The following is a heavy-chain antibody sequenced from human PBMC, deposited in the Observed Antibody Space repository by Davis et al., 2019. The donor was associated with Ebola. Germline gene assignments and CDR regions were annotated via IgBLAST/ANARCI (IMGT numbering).Heavy chain of an antibody. CDR2: ISLSSSTI. D-gene: IGHD3-3*01. Sequence: PGGSLRLSCAASGFTFSSYSMSWVRQAPGKGLEWVAYISLSSSTIYYADSVKGRFTISRDNAKNSLYLQMNSLRAEDTAVYYCAKPYGFLEWLGAFDIWGQGTMVTVSS. J-gene: IGHJ3*02. CDR1: GFTFSSYS. CDR3: AKPYGFLEWLGAFDI. V-gene: IGHV3-48*04.